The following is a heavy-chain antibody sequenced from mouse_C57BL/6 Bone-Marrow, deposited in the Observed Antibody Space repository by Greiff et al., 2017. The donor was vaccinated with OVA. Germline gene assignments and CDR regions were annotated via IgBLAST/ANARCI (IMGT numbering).Heavy chain of an antibody. CDR1: CYTFTDSS. Sequence: QVPLQPSDAAFLTPVASVQISCTVSCYTFTDSSIHWLLPSPEQGLSWIGYIYPRDGSTKYNEKFKGKATLTADKSSSTAYMQLNSLTSEDSAVYFCARLGITTVVAEYYFDYWGQGTTLTVSS. J-gene: IGHJ2*01. CDR3: ARLGITTVVAEYYFDY. V-gene: IGHV1-78*01. D-gene: IGHD1-1*01. CDR2: IYPRDGST.